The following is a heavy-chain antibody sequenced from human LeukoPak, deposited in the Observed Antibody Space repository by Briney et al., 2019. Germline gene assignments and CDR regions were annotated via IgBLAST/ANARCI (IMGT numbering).Heavy chain of an antibody. Sequence: GRSLRLSCAASGFTFDDYAMHWVRQVPGKGLEWVSGIGWNSGSIGYADSVKGRFTISRDNAKNSLFLQMNSLRAEDTAFYYCAKDKGSGGSSYGMDVWGQGTTVTVSS. CDR2: IGWNSGSI. D-gene: IGHD2-15*01. CDR3: AKDKGSGGSSYGMDV. J-gene: IGHJ6*02. V-gene: IGHV3-9*01. CDR1: GFTFDDYA.